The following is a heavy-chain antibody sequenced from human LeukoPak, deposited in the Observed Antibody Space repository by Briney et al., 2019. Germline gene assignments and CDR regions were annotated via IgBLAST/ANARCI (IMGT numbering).Heavy chain of an antibody. V-gene: IGHV3-49*04. CDR1: GFTFGDYA. CDR2: IRSKAYGGTT. D-gene: IGHD6-19*01. J-gene: IGHJ4*02. CDR3: TREYSSGWTSAYFDY. Sequence: PGRSLRLSCTASGFTFGDYAMSWVRQAPGKGLEWVGFIRSKAYGGTTEYAASVKGRFTISRDDSKSIAYLQMNSLKTEDIAVYYCTREYSSGWTSAYFDYWGQGTLVTVSS.